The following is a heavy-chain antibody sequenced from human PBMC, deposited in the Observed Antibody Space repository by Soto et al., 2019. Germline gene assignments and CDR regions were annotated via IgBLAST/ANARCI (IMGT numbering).Heavy chain of an antibody. D-gene: IGHD5-18*01. J-gene: IGHJ6*02. CDR3: AGDSSYGYRGYYYYGMDV. CDR2: IIPIFGTA. Sequence: QVQLVQSGAEVKKPGSSVKVSCKASGGTFSSYAISWVRQAPGQGLEWMGGIIPIFGTANYAQKFQGRVTITADESTSTAYMELSSLRSEDTAVYYCAGDSSYGYRGYYYYGMDVWGQGTTVTVSS. CDR1: GGTFSSYA. V-gene: IGHV1-69*01.